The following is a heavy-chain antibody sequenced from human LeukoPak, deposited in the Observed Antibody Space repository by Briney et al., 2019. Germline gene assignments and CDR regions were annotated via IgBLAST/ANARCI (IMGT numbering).Heavy chain of an antibody. CDR1: GFTFSDYY. J-gene: IGHJ3*02. CDR3: ATSYGSGSSDAFDI. Sequence: GGSLRLSCAASGFTFSDYYMSWIRQAPGKGLEWVSYISSSGSTIYYADSVKGRFTISRDNAKNSLYLQMNSLRAEDTAVYYCATSYGSGSSDAFDIWGQGTMVTVSS. D-gene: IGHD3-10*01. V-gene: IGHV3-11*04. CDR2: ISSSGSTI.